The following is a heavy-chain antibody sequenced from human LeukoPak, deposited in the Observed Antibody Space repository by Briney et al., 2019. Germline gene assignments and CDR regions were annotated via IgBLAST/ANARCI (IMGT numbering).Heavy chain of an antibody. Sequence: SETLSLICTVSGGSISSYYWSWIRQPPGKGLEWIGYIYYSGSTNYKSSLKSRVTISVDTSKNQFSLKLSSVTAADTAVYYCARETSQEGAHYMDVWGKGTTVTVSS. V-gene: IGHV4-59*01. CDR2: IYYSGST. CDR3: ARETSQEGAHYMDV. D-gene: IGHD3-16*01. J-gene: IGHJ6*03. CDR1: GGSISSYY.